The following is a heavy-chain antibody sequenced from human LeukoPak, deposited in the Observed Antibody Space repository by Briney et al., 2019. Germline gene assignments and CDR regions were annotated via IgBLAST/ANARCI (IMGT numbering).Heavy chain of an antibody. V-gene: IGHV3-30*18. J-gene: IGHJ4*02. D-gene: IGHD1-20*01. CDR1: GFTFSNYA. Sequence: GGSLRLSCAASGFTFSNYAIHWVRQAPGKGLEWVAVISYDGSNRFYADSVRGRFTISRDNSKNTLYLQMNSLRAEDTAVYYCAKDRGGFITGTTFDYWGQGTLVTVSS. CDR2: ISYDGSNR. CDR3: AKDRGGFITGTTFDY.